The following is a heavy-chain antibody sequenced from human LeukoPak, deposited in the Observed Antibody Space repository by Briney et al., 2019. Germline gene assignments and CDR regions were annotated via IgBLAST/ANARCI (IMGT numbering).Heavy chain of an antibody. CDR3: ARDRGAMNSDYGGNLPLWYFDL. CDR1: GFTFNDYY. D-gene: IGHD4-23*01. CDR2: ISSSGSTI. Sequence: GWSLRLSCAASGFTFNDYYMSWSRQAPGAGLEGGSYISSSGSTIYYADSVKGRFTISRDNAKNSLYLQMNSLRAEDTAVYYCARDRGAMNSDYGGNLPLWYFDLWGRGTLVTVSS. J-gene: IGHJ2*01. V-gene: IGHV3-11*04.